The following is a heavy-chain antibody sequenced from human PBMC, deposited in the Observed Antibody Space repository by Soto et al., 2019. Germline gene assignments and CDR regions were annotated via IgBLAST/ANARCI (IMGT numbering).Heavy chain of an antibody. D-gene: IGHD3-10*01. J-gene: IGHJ6*02. CDR2: MNTDGSDT. Sequence: EMQLVESGGGLVQPGGSLRLSCAASGFTFSSYWMHWVRQAPGKGLVWVSRMNTDGSDTYYADSVKGRFTISRDNARNTVYLQMNSLRVEDTAVYYCASTNYYGSGSYSKGYYYGMDVWGQGTTVTVSS. V-gene: IGHV3-74*01. CDR1: GFTFSSYW. CDR3: ASTNYYGSGSYSKGYYYGMDV.